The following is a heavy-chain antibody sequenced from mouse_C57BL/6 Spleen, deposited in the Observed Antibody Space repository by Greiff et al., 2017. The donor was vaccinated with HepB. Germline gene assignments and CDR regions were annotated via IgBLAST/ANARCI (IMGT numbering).Heavy chain of an antibody. Sequence: EVKLMESGPGLVKPSQSLSLTCSVTGYSITSGYYWNWIRQFPGNKLEWMGYISYDGSNNYNPSLKNRISITRDTSKNQFFLKLNSVTTEDTATYYCARDYYSNYLFAYWGQGTLVTVSA. CDR1: GYSITSGYY. D-gene: IGHD2-5*01. J-gene: IGHJ3*01. CDR2: ISYDGSN. V-gene: IGHV3-6*01. CDR3: ARDYYSNYLFAY.